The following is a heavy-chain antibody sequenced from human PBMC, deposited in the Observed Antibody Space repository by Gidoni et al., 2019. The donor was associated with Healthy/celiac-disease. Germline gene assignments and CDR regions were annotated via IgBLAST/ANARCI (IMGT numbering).Heavy chain of an antibody. CDR1: GFTFSSSW. J-gene: IGHJ3*02. CDR3: ARDWGYYYDSSGYFSAGDDAFDI. V-gene: IGHV3-7*05. CDR2: IKQDGSEK. D-gene: IGHD3-22*01. Sequence: EVQLVESGGGLVQPGVSLRLSCPASGFTFSSSWMSWVRQAPGKGLEWVANIKQDGSEKYYVDSVKGRFTISRDNAKNSLYLQMNSLRAEDTAVYYCARDWGYYYDSSGYFSAGDDAFDIWGQGTMVTVSS.